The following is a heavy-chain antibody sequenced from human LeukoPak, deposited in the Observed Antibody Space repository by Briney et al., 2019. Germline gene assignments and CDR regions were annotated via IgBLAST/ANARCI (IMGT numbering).Heavy chain of an antibody. CDR1: GYTFTGYY. V-gene: IGHV1-2*06. CDR2: INPNSGGT. D-gene: IGHD3-22*01. CDR3: ARVYYDSSGLGF. Sequence: ASVKVSCKASGYTFTGYYMHWVRQAPGKGLEWMGRINPNSGGTNYAQKFQGRVTMTRDTSISTAYMELSRLRSDDTAVYYCARVYYDSSGLGFWGQGTLVTVSS. J-gene: IGHJ4*02.